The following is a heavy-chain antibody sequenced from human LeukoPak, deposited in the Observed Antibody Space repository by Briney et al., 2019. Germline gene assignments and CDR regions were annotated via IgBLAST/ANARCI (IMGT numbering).Heavy chain of an antibody. Sequence: GESLKISCKGSGYSFTSYWIGWVRQMPGEGLEWMGIIYPGDSDTRYSPSFQGQVTISADKSISTAYLQWSSLKASDTAMYYCATSGRRDGYNYGDAFDIWGQGQWSPSLQ. V-gene: IGHV5-51*01. J-gene: IGHJ3*02. D-gene: IGHD5-24*01. CDR3: ATSGRRDGYNYGDAFDI. CDR1: GYSFTSYW. CDR2: IYPGDSDT.